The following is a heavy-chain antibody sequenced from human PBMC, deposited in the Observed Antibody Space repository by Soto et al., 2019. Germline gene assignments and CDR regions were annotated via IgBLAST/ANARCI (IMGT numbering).Heavy chain of an antibody. D-gene: IGHD5-18*01. CDR2: ISSSGSTI. CDR1: GFTFTSYE. V-gene: IGHV3-48*03. CDR3: ASSEVDTAIVFQKEGLWVDP. Sequence: LRLSFAASGFTFTSYEMNWVRQAPGKGLEWVSYISSSGSTIYYADSVKGRFTISRDNAKNSLYLQMKSLRAEDTAVYYCASSEVDTAIVFQKEGLWVDPWGQGTLVSV. J-gene: IGHJ5*02.